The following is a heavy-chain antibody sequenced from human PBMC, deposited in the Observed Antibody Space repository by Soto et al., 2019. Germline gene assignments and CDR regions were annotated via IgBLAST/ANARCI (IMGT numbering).Heavy chain of an antibody. V-gene: IGHV3-33*01. J-gene: IGHJ4*02. CDR1: GFTFSSYG. CDR3: ARDLDGGNFDY. D-gene: IGHD4-17*01. Sequence: GGSLRLSCAASGFTFSSYGMHWVRQAPGKGLEWVAVIWYDGSNKYYADSVKGRFTISRDNSKNTLYLQMNSLRAEDTAVYYCARDLDGGNFDYWGQGTLVTVSS. CDR2: IWYDGSNK.